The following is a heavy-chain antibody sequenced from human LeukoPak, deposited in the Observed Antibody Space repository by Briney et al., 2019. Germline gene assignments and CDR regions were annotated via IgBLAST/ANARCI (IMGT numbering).Heavy chain of an antibody. CDR1: GFTFSNAW. J-gene: IGHJ4*02. CDR2: IKSKTDGGTT. Sequence: GGSLRLSCSASGFTFSNAWMSWVRQAPGTGLEWVGRIKSKTDGGTTDYAAPVKGRFTISRDDSKNTLYLQMNSLKTEDTAVYYCTTLEVIPAAIEFDYWGQGTLVTVSS. V-gene: IGHV3-15*01. D-gene: IGHD2-2*02. CDR3: TTLEVIPAAIEFDY.